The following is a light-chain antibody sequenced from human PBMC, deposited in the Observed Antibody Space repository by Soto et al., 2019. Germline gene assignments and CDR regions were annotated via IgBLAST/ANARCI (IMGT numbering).Light chain of an antibody. CDR3: AAWYDSLNGVV. Sequence: QSVLTQPPSASGTPGQTIAISCSGGSSNIGSHTVNWYQQLPGTAPRLLIYSNTQRPSGVPDRFSGSKSGTSASLAISGLQSEYEGDFYCAAWYDSLNGVVFGGGTK. V-gene: IGLV1-44*01. CDR1: SSNIGSHT. CDR2: SNT. J-gene: IGLJ2*01.